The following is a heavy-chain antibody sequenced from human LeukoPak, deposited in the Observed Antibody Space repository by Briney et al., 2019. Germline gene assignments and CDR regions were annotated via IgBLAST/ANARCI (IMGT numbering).Heavy chain of an antibody. V-gene: IGHV3-21*01. CDR1: GFTFSSYS. CDR2: ISSSSSYI. D-gene: IGHD2-2*01. J-gene: IGHJ4*02. CDR3: ASQVVPAARVDY. Sequence: PGGSLRLSCAASGFTFSSYSMNWVRQAPGKGLEWVSYISSSSSYIYYADSVKGRFTISRDNAKNSLYLQMNSLRAEDTAVYYCASQVVPAARVDYWGQGTLVTVSS.